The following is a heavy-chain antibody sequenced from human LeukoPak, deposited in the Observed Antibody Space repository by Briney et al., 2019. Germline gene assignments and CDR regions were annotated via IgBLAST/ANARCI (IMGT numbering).Heavy chain of an antibody. CDR2: INPNSGGT. J-gene: IGHJ5*02. Sequence: PWASVKVSCKASGYTFTGYYMHWVRQAPGQGLEWMGWINPNSGGTNYAQKFQGWVTMTRDTSISTAYMELSRLRSDDTAVYYCARGAGITFGGVIYWFDPWGQGTLVTVSP. CDR3: ARGAGITFGGVIYWFDP. V-gene: IGHV1-2*04. CDR1: GYTFTGYY. D-gene: IGHD3-16*02.